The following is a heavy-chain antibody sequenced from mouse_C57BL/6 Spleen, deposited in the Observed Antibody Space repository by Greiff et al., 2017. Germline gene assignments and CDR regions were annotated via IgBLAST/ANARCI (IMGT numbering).Heavy chain of an antibody. CDR1: GYTFTSYW. Sequence: QVQLQQPGAELVMPGASVKLSCKASGYTFTSYWMHWVKQRPGQGLEWIGDIDPSDSYTNYNQKFKGKSTLTVDKSSSTAYMQLSSLTSEDSAVYYCARWEHLYSFDYGGQGTTLTVSS. D-gene: IGHD4-1*01. J-gene: IGHJ2*01. V-gene: IGHV1-69*01. CDR3: ARWEHLYSFDY. CDR2: IDPSDSYT.